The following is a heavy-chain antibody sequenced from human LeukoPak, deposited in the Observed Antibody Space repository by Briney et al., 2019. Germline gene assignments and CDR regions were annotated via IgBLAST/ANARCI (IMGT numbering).Heavy chain of an antibody. J-gene: IGHJ4*02. V-gene: IGHV3-23*01. D-gene: IGHD3-9*01. Sequence: GGSLRLSCAASGFTFSSYAMSWVRQAPGKGLEWVSAISGSGGSTYYADSVKGRFTISRDNSKNTLYLQMNSLRAEDTAVFYCAKDRSLNYDILTGLDYWGQGTLVTVSS. CDR3: AKDRSLNYDILTGLDY. CDR1: GFTFSSYA. CDR2: ISGSGGST.